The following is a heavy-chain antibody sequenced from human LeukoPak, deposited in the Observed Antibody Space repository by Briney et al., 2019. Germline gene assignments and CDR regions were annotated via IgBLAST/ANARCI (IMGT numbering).Heavy chain of an antibody. CDR3: ARVGDHYHWYLDV. D-gene: IGHD3-10*01. J-gene: IGHJ2*01. CDR2: LYSGGST. Sequence: GGSLRLSCEGSGFSVSTNYMNWVRQAPGKGLEWVSILYSGGSTYYADSVKGRFTVSRDSSKNTLYLHMNSLRAEDTAVHYCARVGDHYHWYLDVWGRGTLVTASS. CDR1: GFSVSTNY. V-gene: IGHV3-53*01.